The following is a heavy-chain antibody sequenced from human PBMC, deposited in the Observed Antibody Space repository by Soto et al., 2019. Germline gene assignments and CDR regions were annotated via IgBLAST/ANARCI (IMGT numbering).Heavy chain of an antibody. J-gene: IGHJ4*02. D-gene: IGHD5-18*01. CDR2: TTAILGSR. V-gene: IGHV1-69*01. Sequence: QVQLVQSGAEVKKPGSSVKVSCKASGDTLNHYGVSWVRQVPGKGLEWMGGTTAILGSRDYAQKFQGRMTITWDESTTTSSMELNSLTSDDTAGYYCAAGDSSDTGVHWGQGTMVTVSS. CDR3: AAGDSSDTGVH. CDR1: GDTLNHYG.